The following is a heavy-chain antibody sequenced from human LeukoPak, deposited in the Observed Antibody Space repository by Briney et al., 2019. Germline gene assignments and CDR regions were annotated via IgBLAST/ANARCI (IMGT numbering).Heavy chain of an antibody. CDR3: ARPTPTVTPRAFDI. D-gene: IGHD4-17*01. CDR2: IYYSGST. CDR1: GGSMSSSSYY. Sequence: SETLSLTCTVSGGSMSSSSYYWAWIRQPPGKGLEWIGNIYYSGSTQYNPSLKSRVPISVDTSKNQFSLKLSSVTAADTAVYYCARPTPTVTPRAFDIWGQGTMVTVSS. V-gene: IGHV4-39*01. J-gene: IGHJ3*02.